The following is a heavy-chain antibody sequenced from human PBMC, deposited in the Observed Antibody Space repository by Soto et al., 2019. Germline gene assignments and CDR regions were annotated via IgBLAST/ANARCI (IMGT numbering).Heavy chain of an antibody. CDR2: VYPGDSNT. V-gene: IGHV5-51*01. D-gene: IGHD6-13*01. J-gene: IGHJ3*02. CDR1: GYRFSTYW. Sequence: LGESLKISCQGSGYRFSTYWIAWVRQMPGKGLEWMGFVYPGDSNTKYSPSFQGQVTISADKSIDTAYLQWNSLKASDSAIYYCARPRYSTSWYPFDIWGQGTMVTVS. CDR3: ARPRYSTSWYPFDI.